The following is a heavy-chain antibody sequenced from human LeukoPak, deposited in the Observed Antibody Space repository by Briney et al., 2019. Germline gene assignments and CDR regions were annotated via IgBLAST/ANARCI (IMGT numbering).Heavy chain of an antibody. CDR3: ARGSSGYY. D-gene: IGHD3-10*01. V-gene: IGHV1-46*01. CDR1: GYTFTSNY. Sequence: GASVKVSCKASGYTFTSNYIHWVRQAPGQGLEWMGMIYPRDGSTSYAQKLQGRVTMTTDTSTSTAYMELKSLRSDDTAVYYCARGSSGYYWGQGTLVTVSS. CDR2: IYPRDGST. J-gene: IGHJ4*02.